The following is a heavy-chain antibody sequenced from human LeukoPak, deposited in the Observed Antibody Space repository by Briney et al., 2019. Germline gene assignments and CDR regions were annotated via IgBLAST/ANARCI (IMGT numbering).Heavy chain of an antibody. CDR3: AKTDILTGYSFDY. D-gene: IGHD3-9*01. CDR1: GFTFTSYG. CDR2: ISWNSGSI. V-gene: IGHV3-9*01. Sequence: PGGSLRLSCAASGFTFTSYGLHWVRQAPGKGLEWVSGISWNSGSIGYADSVKGRFTISRDNAKNSLYLQMNSLRAEDTALYYCAKTDILTGYSFDYWGQGTLVTVSS. J-gene: IGHJ4*02.